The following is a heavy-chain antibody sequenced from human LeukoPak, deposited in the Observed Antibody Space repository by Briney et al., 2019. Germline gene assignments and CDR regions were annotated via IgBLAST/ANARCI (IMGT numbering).Heavy chain of an antibody. Sequence: PGGSLRLSCAASGFTFSSYSMNWVRQAPGKGLEWVSSISSSSSYIYYADSVKGRFTISRDNAKNSLYLQMNSLRAEDTAVYYCAMRKTYYYGSGSSNWFDPWGQGTLVTVSS. CDR3: AMRKTYYYGSGSSNWFDP. J-gene: IGHJ5*02. CDR1: GFTFSSYS. D-gene: IGHD3-10*01. CDR2: ISSSSSYI. V-gene: IGHV3-21*01.